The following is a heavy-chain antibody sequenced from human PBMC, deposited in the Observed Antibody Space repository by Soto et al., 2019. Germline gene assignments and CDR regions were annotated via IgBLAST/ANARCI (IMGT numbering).Heavy chain of an antibody. CDR2: IYPGDSDT. J-gene: IGHJ5*02. V-gene: IGHV5-51*01. CDR3: AIHSTGYEDS. Sequence: PGESLKISCKGSGYSFTTYWIGWVRQMPGKGLEWMGVIYPGDSDTRYSPSFQGQVTISADKSNSTAYLQWSSLRASDTAMYYCAIHSTGYEDSWGQGTLVTVSS. D-gene: IGHD5-12*01. CDR1: GYSFTTYW.